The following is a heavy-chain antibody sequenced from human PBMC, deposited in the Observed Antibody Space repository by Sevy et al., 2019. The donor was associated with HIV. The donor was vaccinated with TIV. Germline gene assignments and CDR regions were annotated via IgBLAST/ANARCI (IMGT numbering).Heavy chain of an antibody. D-gene: IGHD6-13*01. CDR3: AKDSRVYSSSHFDY. J-gene: IGHJ4*02. CDR1: GFTFSSYA. V-gene: IGHV3-21*05. CDR2: ISSGSTYI. Sequence: GGSLRLSCAASGFTFSSYAMHWVRQAPGKGLEWVSYISSGSTYINYAESVKGGFTISRDNAKNSLYLQMSSLRAEDTAVYYCAKDSRVYSSSHFDYWGQGTLVTVSS.